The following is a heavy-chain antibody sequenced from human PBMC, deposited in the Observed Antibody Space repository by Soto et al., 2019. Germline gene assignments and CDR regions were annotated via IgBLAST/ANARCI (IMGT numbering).Heavy chain of an antibody. CDR2: IYYSGST. D-gene: IGHD3-16*01. J-gene: IGHJ6*03. CDR1: GGSISSSSYY. V-gene: IGHV4-39*01. CDR3: ARLGWGWAPPPPYYYYYMDV. Sequence: SETLSLTCTVSGGSISSSSYYWGWIRQPPGKGLEWIGSIYYSGSTNYNPSLKRRVTISVDTSKNQLSLKLSSVTAADTAVYYCARLGWGWAPPPPYYYYYMDVWGKGTTVTVSS.